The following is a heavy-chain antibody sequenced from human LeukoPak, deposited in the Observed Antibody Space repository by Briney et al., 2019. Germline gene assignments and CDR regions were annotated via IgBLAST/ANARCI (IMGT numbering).Heavy chain of an antibody. Sequence: PGGSLRLSCAASGFTFSSYAMSWVRQAPGKGLEWVSAISGSGGSTYYADSVKGRFTISRDNSKNTLYLQMNSLRAEDTAVYYCAKDRLGHDYGDYLGEGAFDIWGQGTMVTVSS. CDR3: AKDRLGHDYGDYLGEGAFDI. D-gene: IGHD4-17*01. CDR2: ISGSGGST. J-gene: IGHJ3*02. V-gene: IGHV3-23*01. CDR1: GFTFSSYA.